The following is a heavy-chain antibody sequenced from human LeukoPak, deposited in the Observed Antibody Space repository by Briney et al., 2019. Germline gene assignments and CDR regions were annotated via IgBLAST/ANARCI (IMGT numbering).Heavy chain of an antibody. J-gene: IGHJ4*02. Sequence: GASVTVSCTSSGYTFTGYYMHWVRQAPGQGLEWMGWINPSSGATFYAQKFQGRVTMTRDTSISTAYMELSRLTSDDTAVYYCARDQEGYSDSSGYYSHIFDYWGQGTLVTVSS. CDR3: ARDQEGYSDSSGYYSHIFDY. D-gene: IGHD3-22*01. CDR1: GYTFTGYY. V-gene: IGHV1-2*02. CDR2: INPSSGAT.